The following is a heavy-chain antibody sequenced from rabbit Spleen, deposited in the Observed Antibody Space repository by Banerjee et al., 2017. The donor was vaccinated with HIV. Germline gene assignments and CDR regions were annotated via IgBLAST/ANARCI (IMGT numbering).Heavy chain of an antibody. CDR2: IDPVFGVT. D-gene: IGHD6-1*01. Sequence: QLVETGGGLVQPGGSLTLSCKASGFHVTTYYMSWVRQAPGKGLEWIGYIDPVFGVTYYASWVNGRFSISRENTQNTVYLQLNSLTAADTATYFCAREAGYGGYGDGNLWGQGTLVTVS. V-gene: IGHV1S7*01. J-gene: IGHJ4*01. CDR1: GFHVTTYY. CDR3: AREAGYGGYGDGNL.